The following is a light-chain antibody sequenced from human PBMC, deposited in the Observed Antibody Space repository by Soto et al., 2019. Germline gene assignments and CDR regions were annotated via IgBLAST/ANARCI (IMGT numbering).Light chain of an antibody. J-gene: IGLJ1*01. Sequence: QSVLTQPASVSGSPGQSITISCTGTSSDVGGYEHVSWYQQHPGKVPKLLIYDVSNRPSGVSNRFSASKSGNTASLTISGRLAEDEAYYYCSSYSTASTAKYLFGTGTKLTVL. V-gene: IGLV2-14*03. CDR2: DVS. CDR3: SSYSTASTAKYL. CDR1: SSDVGGYEH.